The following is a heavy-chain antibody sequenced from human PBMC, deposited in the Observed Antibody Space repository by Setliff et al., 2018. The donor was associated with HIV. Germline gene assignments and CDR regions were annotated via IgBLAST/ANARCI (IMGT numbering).Heavy chain of an antibody. CDR1: GGSISSYY. CDR3: ARGLSFYDPGGFDY. D-gene: IGHD3-22*01. CDR2: INHSGST. Sequence: LSLTCTVSGGSISSYYWSWIRQPPGKGLEWIGEINHSGSTNYNPSLKSRVTISVDTSKNQFSLKLSSVTAADTAVYYCARGLSFYDPGGFDYWGQGTLVTVSS. V-gene: IGHV4-34*01. J-gene: IGHJ4*02.